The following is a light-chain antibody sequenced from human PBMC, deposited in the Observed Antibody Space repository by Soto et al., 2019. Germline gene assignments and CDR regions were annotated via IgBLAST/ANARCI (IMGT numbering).Light chain of an antibody. V-gene: IGKV1-5*03. Sequence: DIQMTQSPSTLSASVGDRVTITCRASQTISSWLAWYQQKPGKVPKLLIHKASSLESGVPSRFSGSGSGTEFTLTISSVQPDDFATYYCQHYKSYPYSFGQGTNLEIK. CDR3: QHYKSYPYS. CDR2: KAS. CDR1: QTISSW. J-gene: IGKJ2*03.